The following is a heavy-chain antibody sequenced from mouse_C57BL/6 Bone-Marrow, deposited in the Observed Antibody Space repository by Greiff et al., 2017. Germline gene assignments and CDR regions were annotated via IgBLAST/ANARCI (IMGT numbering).Heavy chain of an antibody. CDR3: SRQVTTVLATKYFDV. Sequence: EVQVVESGGGLVKPGGSLKLSCAASGFTFSSYTMSWVRQTPEKSLQWVAAISGGGGNTYYPDSVKGRFTISRDNDKNILYLQMSSLRSEDTAVYYCSRQVTTVLATKYFDVWGTGTTVTVSS. V-gene: IGHV5-9*04. CDR1: GFTFSSYT. D-gene: IGHD1-1*01. J-gene: IGHJ1*03. CDR2: ISGGGGNT.